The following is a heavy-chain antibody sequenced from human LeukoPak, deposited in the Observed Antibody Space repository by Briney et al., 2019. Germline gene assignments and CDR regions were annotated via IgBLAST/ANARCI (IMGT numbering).Heavy chain of an antibody. CDR3: AGLVGRYSSGLYYYYLDY. CDR2: MYLSGTT. J-gene: IGHJ4*02. V-gene: IGHV4-4*02. D-gene: IGHD3-22*01. Sequence: KPSGTLSLTCTVSGDSINSLDLWSWVRQPPGKGLEWIGEMYLSGTTHSNPSVKSRVTISIDKSKNQFFLNLSSVTAADTAVYYCAGLVGRYSSGLYYYYLDYWGQGTLVTVSS. CDR1: GDSINSLDL.